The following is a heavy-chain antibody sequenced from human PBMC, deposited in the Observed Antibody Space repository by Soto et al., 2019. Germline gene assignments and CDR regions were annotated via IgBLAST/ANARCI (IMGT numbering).Heavy chain of an antibody. CDR3: ARGGGYDYLDYYYGMDV. D-gene: IGHD5-12*01. Sequence: ASESLCRTWAVDGGSFSSYYGSWIRQSPGKGLEWIGEVNHSGSTNYNPSLKSRVTISVDTSKSHFSLKLTSITAADTAVYYCARGGGYDYLDYYYGMDVWGQGTTVT. J-gene: IGHJ6*02. CDR1: GGSFSSYY. CDR2: VNHSGST. V-gene: IGHV4-34*01.